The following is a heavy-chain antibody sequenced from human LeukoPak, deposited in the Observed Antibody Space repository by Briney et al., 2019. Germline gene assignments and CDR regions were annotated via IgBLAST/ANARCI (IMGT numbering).Heavy chain of an antibody. V-gene: IGHV3-23*01. Sequence: AGGSLRLSCAASGFTFSSSSMSWVRQAPGKGLEWVSTISGSGGSSYYADSVKGRFTISRDDSKNTLYLQMHGLRAEDTAVYYCAKITTNWGQGTLVTVSS. J-gene: IGHJ4*02. CDR2: ISGSGGSS. CDR3: AKITTN. CDR1: GFTFSSSS. D-gene: IGHD1-1*01.